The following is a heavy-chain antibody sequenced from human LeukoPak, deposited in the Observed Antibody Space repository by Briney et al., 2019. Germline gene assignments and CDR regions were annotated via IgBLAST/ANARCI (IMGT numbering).Heavy chain of an antibody. V-gene: IGHV3-23*01. CDR3: AKGYCSGTSCYAGIFQH. Sequence: GGSLRLSCAASGFTLSSYAMSWVRQTPGKGLEWVSTISGGGAGTYYADSVKGRFTISRDNSKNTLSLQVNSLRAEDTALYYCAKGYCSGTSCYAGIFQHWGQGTLVTVSS. CDR1: GFTLSSYA. J-gene: IGHJ1*01. D-gene: IGHD2-2*01. CDR2: ISGGGAGT.